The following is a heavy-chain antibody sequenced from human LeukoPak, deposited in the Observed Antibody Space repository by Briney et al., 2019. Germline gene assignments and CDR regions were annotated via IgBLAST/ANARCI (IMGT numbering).Heavy chain of an antibody. CDR3: ARDTGFLTMIDPRGAWFDP. D-gene: IGHD3-22*01. V-gene: IGHV4-59*01. CDR1: GGSISSYY. Sequence: SGTLSLTCTVSGGSISSYYWSWIRQPPGKGLEWIGYIYYSGSTNYNPSLKSRVTISVDTSKNQFSLKLSSVTAADTAVYYCARDTGFLTMIDPRGAWFDPWGQGTLVTVSS. J-gene: IGHJ5*02. CDR2: IYYSGST.